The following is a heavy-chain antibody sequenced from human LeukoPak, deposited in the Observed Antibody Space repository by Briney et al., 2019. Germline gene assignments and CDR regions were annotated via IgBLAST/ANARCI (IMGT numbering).Heavy chain of an antibody. D-gene: IGHD4-17*01. J-gene: IGHJ6*03. CDR1: GFTFGDYA. V-gene: IGHV3-49*03. CDR3: ARDRSYGDYSDYYMDV. CDR2: IRSKAYGGTT. Sequence: GRSLRLSCTASGFTFGDYAMSWFRQAPGKGLEWVGFIRSKAYGGTTEYAASVKGRFTISRDDSKSIAYLQMNSLRAEDTAVYYCARDRSYGDYSDYYMDVWGKGTTVTVSS.